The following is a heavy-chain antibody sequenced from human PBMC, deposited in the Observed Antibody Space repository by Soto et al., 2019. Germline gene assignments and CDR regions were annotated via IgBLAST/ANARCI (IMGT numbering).Heavy chain of an antibody. CDR3: AKTANGWFSAFDI. CDR2: ISGSGGTT. CDR1: GFTFSSYA. D-gene: IGHD6-19*01. V-gene: IGHV3-23*01. Sequence: EVQLLESGGGLVQPGGSLRLSCAASGFTFSSYAMSWVRQAPGKGLEWVSAISGSGGTTYYADSVKGRFTFSRDNSKNTLYRQMTSLRAEATAVYYCAKTANGWFSAFDIWGQGTRVTASS. J-gene: IGHJ3*02.